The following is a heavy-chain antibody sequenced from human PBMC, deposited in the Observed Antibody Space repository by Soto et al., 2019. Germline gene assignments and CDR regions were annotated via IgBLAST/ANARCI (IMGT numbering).Heavy chain of an antibody. Sequence: PGGSLRLSCVVSGFTFIDAWMSWVRQSPGKGLEWVGRIKSESDGGTTGYAAAVKGRFTLSRDDSKSTLYLQMNSLKTEDTGVYYCAITDFDYWGQGTPVTVSS. V-gene: IGHV3-15*01. J-gene: IGHJ4*02. CDR2: IKSESDGGTT. CDR3: AITDFDY. D-gene: IGHD3-10*01. CDR1: GFTFIDAW.